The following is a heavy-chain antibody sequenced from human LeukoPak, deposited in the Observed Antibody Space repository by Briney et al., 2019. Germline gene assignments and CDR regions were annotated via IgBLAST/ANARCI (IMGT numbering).Heavy chain of an antibody. CDR2: ISTYNGHT. D-gene: IGHD1-26*01. Sequence: GSSVKVSCKTSGYSFTSYGISWVRQAPRQGLEWMEWISTYNGHTNYAQKLQGRVTVPTDKSTRTAYMELRSLTPGDTAVYYCASDSGCSNPRGQGTLVTVSS. V-gene: IGHV1-18*01. J-gene: IGHJ5*02. CDR1: GYSFTSYG. CDR3: ASDSGCSNP.